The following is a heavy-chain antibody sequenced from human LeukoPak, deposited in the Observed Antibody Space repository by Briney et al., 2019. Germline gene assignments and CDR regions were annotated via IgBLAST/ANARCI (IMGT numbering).Heavy chain of an antibody. CDR2: INHSGST. Sequence: PSETLSLTCAVYGGSFSGYYWSWIRQPPGKGLEWIGEINHSGSTNYNPSLKSRVTISVDTSKNQFSLKLSSVTAADTAVYYCARHPLLWFGEFDYWGQGTLVTVSS. J-gene: IGHJ4*02. V-gene: IGHV4-34*01. CDR3: ARHPLLWFGEFDY. D-gene: IGHD3-10*01. CDR1: GGSFSGYY.